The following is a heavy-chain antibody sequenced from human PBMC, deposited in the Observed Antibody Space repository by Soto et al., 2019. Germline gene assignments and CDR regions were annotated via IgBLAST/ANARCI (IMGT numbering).Heavy chain of an antibody. CDR1: GYTFNIYG. J-gene: IGHJ4*02. V-gene: IGHV1-18*01. Sequence: QVQLVQSGPEVKKPGASVKVSCKASGYTFNIYGITWVRQAPGQGLEWMGWINTYNGNTNYAQNLQGRVSMTTDTDTTTVHMELRSLRSDDTAVYYCSRAMAPDHSDHWGQGTRVTVSS. CDR3: SRAMAPDHSDH. CDR2: INTYNGNT.